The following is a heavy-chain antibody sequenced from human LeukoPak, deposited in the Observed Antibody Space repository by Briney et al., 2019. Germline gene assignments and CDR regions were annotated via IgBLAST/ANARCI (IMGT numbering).Heavy chain of an antibody. D-gene: IGHD3-16*01. CDR3: ASAYYHYYFDY. CDR2: INGDGSST. CDR1: GFTFRSYW. V-gene: IGHV3-74*01. J-gene: IGHJ4*02. Sequence: GGSLRLSCEASGFTFRSYWMHWVRQAPGKGLVWVSRINGDGSSTSYADSVKGRFTISRDNAKNTLYLQMNSPRAEDSAVYYCASAYYHYYFDYWGQGTLVTVSS.